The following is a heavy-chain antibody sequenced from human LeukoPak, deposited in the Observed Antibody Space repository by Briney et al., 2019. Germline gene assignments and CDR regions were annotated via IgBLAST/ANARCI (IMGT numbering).Heavy chain of an antibody. CDR1: GFTFSSYW. CDR3: ARGVSDSGPYYFDF. CDR2: LNSDGNSI. Sequence: GGSLRLSCAASGFTFSSYWMHWVRHAPGKGLVWVSRLNSDGNSISYADSVKGRFTISRDNAKNTLYLQMNGLRAEDTAFYYCARGVSDSGPYYFDFWGQGTLVTVSS. D-gene: IGHD2-21*01. V-gene: IGHV3-74*01. J-gene: IGHJ4*02.